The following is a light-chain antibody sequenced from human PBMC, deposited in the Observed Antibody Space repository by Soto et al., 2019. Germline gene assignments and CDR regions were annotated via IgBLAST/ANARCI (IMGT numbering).Light chain of an antibody. CDR2: GAF. Sequence: EIVMTQSASTLAVSPGEGVTLSCMASQSMTTKLALYQQKPGQAPRLLIHGAFTRATGIPARFSGSGSGTDFTLTISRLEPEDFAVYYCQHYGSSPETFGQGTKVDIK. J-gene: IGKJ1*01. V-gene: IGKV3-15*01. CDR1: QSMTTK. CDR3: QHYGSSPET.